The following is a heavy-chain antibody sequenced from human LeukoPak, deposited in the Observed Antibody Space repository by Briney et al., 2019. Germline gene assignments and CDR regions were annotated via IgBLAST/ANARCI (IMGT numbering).Heavy chain of an antibody. D-gene: IGHD5-12*01. V-gene: IGHV3-30*04. CDR3: AGARPSMWIDY. CDR1: GSTFSSYA. Sequence: GGSLRLSCAASGSTFSSYAMYWVRQAPGKGLEWVAVISYDGSDKFYADSVKGRFTISRDSSKNTLYLQMNSLRPEDTAVYYCAGARPSMWIDYWGQGTLVTVSS. CDR2: ISYDGSDK. J-gene: IGHJ4*02.